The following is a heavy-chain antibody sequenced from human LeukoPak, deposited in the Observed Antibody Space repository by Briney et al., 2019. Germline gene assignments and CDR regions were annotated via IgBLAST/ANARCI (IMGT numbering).Heavy chain of an antibody. Sequence: PGGSLRLSCAASGFTFSSYGMHWVRQAPGKGLEWVAVISYDGSNKYCADSVKGRFTISRDNSKNTLYLQMNSLRAEDTAVYYCAKVHTAMEPGALDYWGQGTLVTVSS. CDR3: AKVHTAMEPGALDY. D-gene: IGHD5-18*01. J-gene: IGHJ4*02. CDR1: GFTFSSYG. CDR2: ISYDGSNK. V-gene: IGHV3-30*18.